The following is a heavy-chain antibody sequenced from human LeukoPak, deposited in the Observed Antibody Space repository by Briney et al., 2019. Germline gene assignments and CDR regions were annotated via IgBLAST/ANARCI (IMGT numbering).Heavy chain of an antibody. V-gene: IGHV3-74*01. J-gene: IGHJ4*02. Sequence: PGGSLRLSCAASGFTFSSYWMHWVRQAPGKGLVWVSRINSDGSSTSYADSVKGRFTISRDNAKNTLYPQMNSPRAEDTAVYYCARVGSDSGAYSLFDYWGQGTLVTVSS. CDR1: GFTFSSYW. CDR2: INSDGSST. CDR3: ARVGSDSGAYSLFDY. D-gene: IGHD3-22*01.